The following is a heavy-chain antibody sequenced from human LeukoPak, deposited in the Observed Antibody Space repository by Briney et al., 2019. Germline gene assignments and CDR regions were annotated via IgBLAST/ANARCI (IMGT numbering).Heavy chain of an antibody. CDR1: GFTFDDYG. CDR3: ARDPWTNSDYDGFDY. CDR2: ISGSGGST. V-gene: IGHV3-23*01. Sequence: PGGSLRLSCAASGFTFDDYGMSWVRQAPGKGLEWVSAISGSGGSTYYADSVKGRFTISRDNAKNSQYLQMNSLRAEDTAVYYCARDPWTNSDYDGFDYWGQGTLVTVSS. J-gene: IGHJ4*02. D-gene: IGHD5-12*01.